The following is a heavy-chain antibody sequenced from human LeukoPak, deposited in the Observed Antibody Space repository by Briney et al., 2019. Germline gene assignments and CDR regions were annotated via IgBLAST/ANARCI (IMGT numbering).Heavy chain of an antibody. Sequence: GASVKVSCKASGGTFSSYAISWVRQAPGQGLEWMGGIIPIFGTANYAQKFQGRVTITADESTSTAYMELSSLKASDTAMYYCARLLAAGMDWGQGTLVTVSS. V-gene: IGHV1-69*01. CDR2: IIPIFGTA. CDR1: GGTFSSYA. D-gene: IGHD6-13*01. J-gene: IGHJ4*02. CDR3: ARLLAAGMD.